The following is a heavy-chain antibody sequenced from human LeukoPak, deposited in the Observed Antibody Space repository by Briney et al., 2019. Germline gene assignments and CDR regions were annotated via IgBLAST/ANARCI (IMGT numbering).Heavy chain of an antibody. V-gene: IGHV1-69*04. J-gene: IGHJ4*02. CDR2: IIPILGIA. CDR3: ASGGIVATYPFDY. D-gene: IGHD5-12*01. Sequence: ASVKVYCKASGGTFSSYAISWVRQAPGQGLEWMGRIIPILGIANYAQKFQGRVTITADKSTSTAYMELSSLRSEDTAVYYCASGGIVATYPFDYWGQGTLVTVSS. CDR1: GGTFSSYA.